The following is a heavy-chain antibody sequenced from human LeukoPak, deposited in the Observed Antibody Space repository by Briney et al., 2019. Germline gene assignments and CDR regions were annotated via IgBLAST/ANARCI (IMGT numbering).Heavy chain of an antibody. CDR2: IQNDGSNE. D-gene: IGHD2-8*01. CDR3: AKDRCSNGIGCYYYYTDV. V-gene: IGHV3-30*02. J-gene: IGHJ6*03. Sequence: GGSLRLSCAASGFTFSSYGMHWVRQAPGKGLEWVAYIQNDGSNEQYADSVKGRFSISRDSSKNILYLQMNSLRAEDTAVYYCAKDRCSNGIGCYYYYTDVWGKGTTVTISS. CDR1: GFTFSSYG.